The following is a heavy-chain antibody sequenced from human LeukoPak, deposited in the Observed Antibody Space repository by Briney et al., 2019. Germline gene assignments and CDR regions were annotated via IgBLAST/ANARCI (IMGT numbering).Heavy chain of an antibody. Sequence: SETLSLTCAVYGGSFSGYYWSWIRQPPWKGLEWIGEINHSGSTNYNPSLKSRVTISVDTSKNQFSLKLSSVTAADTAVYYCARVGCSGGSCEFDYWGQGTLVTVSS. CDR2: INHSGST. CDR1: GGSFSGYY. D-gene: IGHD2-15*01. CDR3: ARVGCSGGSCEFDY. J-gene: IGHJ4*02. V-gene: IGHV4-34*01.